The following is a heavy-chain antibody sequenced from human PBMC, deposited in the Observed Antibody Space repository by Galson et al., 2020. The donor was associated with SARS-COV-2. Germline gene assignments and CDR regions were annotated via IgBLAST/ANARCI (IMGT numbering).Heavy chain of an antibody. J-gene: IGHJ4*02. D-gene: IGHD5-18*01. CDR1: GYSFTSYW. CDR3: ARGGMGYSYGYRLELEY. V-gene: IGHV5-51*01. CDR2: IYPGDSDT. Sequence: HGESLKISCTGSGYSFTSYWIGWVRQMPGKGLEWMGIIYPGDSDTRYSPSFQGQVTISADKSISTAYLQWSSLKASDTAMYYCARGGMGYSYGYRLELEYWGQGTLVTVSS.